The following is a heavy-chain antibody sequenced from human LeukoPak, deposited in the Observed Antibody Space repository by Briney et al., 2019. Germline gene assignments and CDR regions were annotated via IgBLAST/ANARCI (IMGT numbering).Heavy chain of an antibody. Sequence: SETLSLTCTVSDYSISSGYYWAWIRQPPGKGLEWIGNIYHSGNTYYNPSLKSRVSLSVDTSENQFSLKLSSVTAADTAVYYCAGTYSLYDPFDIWGQGTMTVSS. V-gene: IGHV4-38-2*02. CDR1: DYSISSGYY. J-gene: IGHJ3*02. D-gene: IGHD6-13*01. CDR3: AGTYSLYDPFDI. CDR2: IYHSGNT.